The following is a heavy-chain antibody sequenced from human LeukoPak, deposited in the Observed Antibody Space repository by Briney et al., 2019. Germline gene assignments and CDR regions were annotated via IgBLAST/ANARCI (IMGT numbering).Heavy chain of an antibody. V-gene: IGHV3-74*01. CDR3: ARGNKWSFDS. J-gene: IGHJ4*02. CDR1: GFTLSTYW. D-gene: IGHD2-15*01. CDR2: INSDGSAT. Sequence: QPGESLRLSCVASGFTLSTYWMHWVRQAPGKGLVWVSRINSDGSATSYADSVMVRFTISRDSAKSTLYLQMNSLRPEDTAVYYCARGNKWSFDSWGQGALVTVSS.